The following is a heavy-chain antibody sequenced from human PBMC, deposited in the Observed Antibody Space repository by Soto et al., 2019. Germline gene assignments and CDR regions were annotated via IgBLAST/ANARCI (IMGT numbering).Heavy chain of an antibody. CDR3: AKERSWYGSYYFDY. D-gene: IGHD6-13*01. J-gene: IGHJ4*02. CDR1: GFTFSSYG. CDR2: ISYDGSNK. Sequence: PGGSLRLSCAASGFTFSSYGMHWVRQAPGKGLEWVAVISYDGSNKYYADSVKGRFTISRDSSKNTLYLQMNSLRAEDTAVYYCAKERSWYGSYYFDYWGQGTLVTVSS. V-gene: IGHV3-30*18.